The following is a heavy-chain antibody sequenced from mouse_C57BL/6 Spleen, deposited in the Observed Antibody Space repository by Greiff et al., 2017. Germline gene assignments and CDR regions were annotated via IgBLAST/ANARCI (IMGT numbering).Heavy chain of an antibody. CDR3: ARGLLPVPYYFDY. V-gene: IGHV1-69*01. Sequence: QVQLQQPGAELVMPGASVKLSCKASGYTFTSYWMHWVQQRPGKGLEWIGEIDPSDSYTNYKQKVKGKSTLTVDKSSSTSYMQLSSLTSEDSAVYYCARGLLPVPYYFDYWGQGTTLTVSS. CDR1: GYTFTSYW. CDR2: IDPSDSYT. D-gene: IGHD2-3*01. J-gene: IGHJ2*01.